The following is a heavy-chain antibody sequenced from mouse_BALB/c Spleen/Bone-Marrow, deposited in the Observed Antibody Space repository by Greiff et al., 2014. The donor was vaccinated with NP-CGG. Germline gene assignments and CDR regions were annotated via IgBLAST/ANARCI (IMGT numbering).Heavy chain of an antibody. CDR3: ARHQRYYAMDY. CDR2: ISSGGGNT. J-gene: IGHJ4*01. V-gene: IGHV5-6*02. Sequence: DVKLVESGGDLVKPGGSLKLSCAASGFTFSSYGMSWGRQTPDKRLEWVATISSGGGNTYYPDSVKGRFTISRDNAKNTLYLQMSSLKSEDTAMYYCARHQRYYAMDYWGQGTSVTVS. CDR1: GFTFSSYG.